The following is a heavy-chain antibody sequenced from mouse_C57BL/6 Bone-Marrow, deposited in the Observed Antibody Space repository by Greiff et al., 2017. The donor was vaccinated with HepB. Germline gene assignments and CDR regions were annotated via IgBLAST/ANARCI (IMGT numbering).Heavy chain of an antibody. D-gene: IGHD2-4*01. V-gene: IGHV5-12*01. CDR3: ARGDYDGGYFDY. CDR1: GFTFSDYY. Sequence: DVKLVESGGGLVQPGGSLKLSCAASGFTFSDYYMYWVRQTPEKRLEWVAYISNGGGSTYYPDTVKGRFTISRDNAKNTLYLQMSRLKSEDTAMYYCARGDYDGGYFDYWGQGTTLTVSS. CDR2: ISNGGGST. J-gene: IGHJ2*01.